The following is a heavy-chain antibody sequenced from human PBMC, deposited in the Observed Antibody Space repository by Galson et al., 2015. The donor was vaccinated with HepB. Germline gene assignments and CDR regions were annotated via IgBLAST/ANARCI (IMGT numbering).Heavy chain of an antibody. CDR3: ARPLVLNGRFKPGVGPFHI. J-gene: IGHJ3*02. CDR1: GVSISSRLYY. D-gene: IGHD2-8*01. CDR2: IYYGGRT. Sequence: TLSLTCAVSGVSISSRLYYWGWIRQSPKKGLEWIGRIYYGGRTYFSPSLQSRVAMSVDTSKNQLSLTLSSVTAADTAVYYCARPLVLNGRFKPGVGPFHIWGHGTMVTVSA. V-gene: IGHV4-39*01.